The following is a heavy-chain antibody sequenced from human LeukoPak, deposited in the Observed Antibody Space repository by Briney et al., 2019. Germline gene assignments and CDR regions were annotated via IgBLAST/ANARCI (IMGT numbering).Heavy chain of an antibody. D-gene: IGHD3-22*01. CDR1: GFTFSSYA. CDR2: ISGSGGST. J-gene: IGHJ4*02. CDR3: XXXDLYYDSSAQFDY. Sequence: PGGSLRLSCAASGFTFSSYAMSWVRQAPGKGLEWVSAISGSGGSTYYADSVKGRFTISRDNSKNTLYLQMNSLRAEDTAVYYXXXXDLYYDSSAQFDYWGQGTLVTVSS. V-gene: IGHV3-23*01.